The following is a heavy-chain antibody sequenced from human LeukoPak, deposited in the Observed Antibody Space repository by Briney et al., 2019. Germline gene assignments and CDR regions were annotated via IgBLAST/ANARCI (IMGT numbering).Heavy chain of an antibody. CDR3: AKEEGSRAAWERSRLSCSELGY. CDR1: GFPLSNYG. V-gene: IGHV3-30*02. D-gene: IGHD1-26*01. Sequence: GGPLRLSCVAPGFPLSNYGMHWARQAPSKGLEGVASIRYDGNNEYYADSVKGRFTISGDSSKNTLYLQMNSLRAEDTAVYYCAKEEGSRAAWERSRLSCSELGYWGQRTLVTVSS. CDR2: IRYDGNNE. J-gene: IGHJ4*02.